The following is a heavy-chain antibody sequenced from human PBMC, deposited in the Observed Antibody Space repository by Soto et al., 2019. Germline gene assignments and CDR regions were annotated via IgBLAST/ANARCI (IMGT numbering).Heavy chain of an antibody. CDR1: GYTVTGYY. J-gene: IGHJ4*02. CDR2: INPNSGDT. D-gene: IGHD6-25*01. Sequence: ASVKVSCKASGYTVTGYYIHWVRLAPGQGLEWMGWINPNSGDTNYAQKFQGNVTMTRDTSISTAYMELTRLRSDDTAVYYCASVPGIAAVTDYWGQGTLVTVSS. CDR3: ASVPGIAAVTDY. V-gene: IGHV1-2*02.